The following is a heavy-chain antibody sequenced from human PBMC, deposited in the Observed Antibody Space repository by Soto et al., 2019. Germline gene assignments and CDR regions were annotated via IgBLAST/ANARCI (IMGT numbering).Heavy chain of an antibody. Sequence: LRLSCAASGFNFSNHWMHWVRQRPGEGLVWVSRITSDGKSKAYAESVKGRFAISRDNAKNTLYLQMNGLTAEDTAVYYCARESGDWPLNWFDPWGLGTLVTVSS. D-gene: IGHD2-21*02. CDR3: ARESGDWPLNWFDP. CDR1: GFNFSNHW. J-gene: IGHJ5*02. V-gene: IGHV3-74*01. CDR2: ITSDGKSK.